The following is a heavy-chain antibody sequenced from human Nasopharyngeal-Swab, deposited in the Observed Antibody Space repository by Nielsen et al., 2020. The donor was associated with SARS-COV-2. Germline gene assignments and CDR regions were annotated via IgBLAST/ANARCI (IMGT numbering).Heavy chain of an antibody. J-gene: IGHJ6*02. Sequence: GGSLRLSCAASGFSFSDHYMDWVRQAPGKGQEWVGRTRNKANSYTTEYAASVKGRFTISRDDSKNSLYLQMNGLKTEDTAVYYCARGGSGTLRGYQYAMDVWGQGTTVTVSS. CDR2: TRNKANSYTT. CDR1: GFSFSDHY. V-gene: IGHV3-72*01. D-gene: IGHD3-10*01. CDR3: ARGGSGTLRGYQYAMDV.